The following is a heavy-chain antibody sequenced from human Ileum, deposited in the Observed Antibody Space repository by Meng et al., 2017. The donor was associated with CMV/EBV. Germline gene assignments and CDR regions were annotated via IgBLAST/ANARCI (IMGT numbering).Heavy chain of an antibody. V-gene: IGHV4-34*01. J-gene: IGHJ4*02. CDR3: ARASPQRRFLSY. D-gene: IGHD3-3*01. CDR2: INHGGSS. Sequence: QVQLQHGGAGLLKPSETLSLMCAVYGGSFSEYHWSWIRQPPGKGLEWIGEINHGGSSNYNPSLKSRVTISVDRSRNQVSLKLTSVTAADTAVYYCARASPQRRFLSYWGQGTLVTVSS. CDR1: GGSFSEYH.